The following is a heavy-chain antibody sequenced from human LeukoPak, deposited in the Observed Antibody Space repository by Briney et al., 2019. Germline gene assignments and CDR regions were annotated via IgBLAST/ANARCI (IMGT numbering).Heavy chain of an antibody. Sequence: GGSLRLSCAASGFTFSNYNMNWVRQTPGKGLEWVSYISTTSITIHYADSVKGRFTISRDNAKNSLYLQMNSLRAEDTAVYYCASGIDSGYDIDYWGQGTLVTVSS. J-gene: IGHJ4*02. CDR1: GFTFSNYN. CDR2: ISTTSITI. CDR3: ASGIDSGYDIDY. V-gene: IGHV3-48*04. D-gene: IGHD5-12*01.